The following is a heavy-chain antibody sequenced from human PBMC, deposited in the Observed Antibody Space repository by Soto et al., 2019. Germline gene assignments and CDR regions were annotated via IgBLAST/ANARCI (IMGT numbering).Heavy chain of an antibody. Sequence: PSETLSLTCTISGGSISVYYWSWIRQTPGQGLEWIGYIYASGSPYYNPSLRSRVTISADTPKNQISLKLTSPTAADTAVYYCARGVGSSPPQYWGRGTLVTVSS. V-gene: IGHV4-59*01. CDR3: ARGVGSSPPQY. CDR1: GGSISVYY. D-gene: IGHD1-26*01. CDR2: IYASGSP. J-gene: IGHJ4*02.